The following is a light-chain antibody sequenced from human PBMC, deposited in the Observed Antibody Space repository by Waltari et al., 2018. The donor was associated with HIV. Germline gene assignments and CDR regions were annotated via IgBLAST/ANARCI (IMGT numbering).Light chain of an antibody. V-gene: IGLV2-8*01. J-gene: IGLJ3*02. CDR3: SSYAATNTLV. CDR2: EVN. Sequence: QSALTQPPSASGSPGQSVTIPCTGTSSDVGTYNYVSWDQQHPGNAPQLMIYEVNKRPSGVPDRFSGSKSGNTASLTVSGLQAEDEAEYYCSSYAATNTLVFGGGTKVTVL. CDR1: SSDVGTYNY.